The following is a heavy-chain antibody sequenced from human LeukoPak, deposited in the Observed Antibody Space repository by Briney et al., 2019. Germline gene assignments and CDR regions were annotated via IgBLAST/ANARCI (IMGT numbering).Heavy chain of an antibody. D-gene: IGHD6-13*01. J-gene: IGHJ5*02. CDR1: GGSISSSSYY. V-gene: IGHV4-39*01. Sequence: PSETLSLTCTVSGGSISSSSYYWGWIRQPPGKGLEWIGSIYYSGSTYYNPSLKSRVSISVDTSKNQFSLKLSSVTAADTAVYYCARALQLAESWGQGTLVTVSS. CDR2: IYYSGST. CDR3: ARALQLAES.